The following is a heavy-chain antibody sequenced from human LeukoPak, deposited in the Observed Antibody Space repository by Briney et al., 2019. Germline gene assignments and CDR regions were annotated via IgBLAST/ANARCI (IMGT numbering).Heavy chain of an antibody. Sequence: GGSLRLSCAASGFTFTSYWMHWVRQAPGKGLVWVSRVNGDGSTATYADSVKGRFTISRDNAKNTLYLQMNSLRAEDTAVYYCARDPLYIYGDYVPDYWGQGTLVTVSS. D-gene: IGHD4-17*01. CDR2: VNGDGSTA. CDR1: GFTFTSYW. V-gene: IGHV3-74*01. J-gene: IGHJ4*02. CDR3: ARDPLYIYGDYVPDY.